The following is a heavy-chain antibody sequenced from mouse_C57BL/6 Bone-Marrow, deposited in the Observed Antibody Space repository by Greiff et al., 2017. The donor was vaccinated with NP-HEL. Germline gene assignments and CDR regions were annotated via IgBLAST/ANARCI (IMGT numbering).Heavy chain of an antibody. Sequence: QVQLQQPGTELVKPGASVKLSCKASGYTFTSYWMHWVKQRPGQGLEWIGNINPSTGGTNYNEKFKSKATLTVDKSSSTAYMQLRSLPSEDPAVYYCAREYGYGSAWFAYWGQGTLVTVSA. CDR1: GYTFTSYW. D-gene: IGHD2-2*01. CDR2: INPSTGGT. V-gene: IGHV1-53*01. J-gene: IGHJ3*01. CDR3: AREYGYGSAWFAY.